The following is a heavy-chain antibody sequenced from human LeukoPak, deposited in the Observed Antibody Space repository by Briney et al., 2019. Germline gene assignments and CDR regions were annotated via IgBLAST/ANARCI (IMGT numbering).Heavy chain of an antibody. CDR2: ITTYNGNR. J-gene: IGHJ4*02. V-gene: IGHV1-18*01. D-gene: IGHD2-8*01. CDR3: ARDCSNGVCFPRDY. Sequence: ASVKVSCQASGYTLTYYGISWVRQAPGQRLEWVGWITTYNGNRKYAEKFQGRVTMTTYTSTSTYYMEMRSLRSDDTAIYYCARDCSNGVCFPRDYWGQGTQITVST. CDR1: GYTLTYYG.